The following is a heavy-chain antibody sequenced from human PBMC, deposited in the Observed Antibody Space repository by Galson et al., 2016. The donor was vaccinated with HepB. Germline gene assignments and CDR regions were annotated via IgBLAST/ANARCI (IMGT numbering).Heavy chain of an antibody. D-gene: IGHD3-3*01. Sequence: LSLTCTVSGGGSFSSYYWSWIRQPPGKGLEWIGYIFYKGTTSYNPSLRSRVTISVDASRKQFFLKLTSVTAADTAVYYCARTMGAYWGQGTLVTVSS. CDR2: IFYKGTT. CDR3: ARTMGAY. V-gene: IGHV4-59*01. J-gene: IGHJ4*02. CDR1: GGGSFSSYY.